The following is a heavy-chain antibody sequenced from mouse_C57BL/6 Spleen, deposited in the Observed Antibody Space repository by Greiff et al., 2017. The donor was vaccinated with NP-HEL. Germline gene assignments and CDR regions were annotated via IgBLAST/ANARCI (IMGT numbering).Heavy chain of an antibody. V-gene: IGHV1-69*01. D-gene: IGHD1-1*01. Sequence: QVQLQQSGAELVMPGASVKLSCKASGYTFTSYWMHWVKQRPGQGLEWIGEIDPSDSYTNYNQKFKGKSTLTVDKSSSTAYMQLSSLTSEDSAVYYCARSGYYYGTPYYFDCWGQGITLTVSS. J-gene: IGHJ2*01. CDR2: IDPSDSYT. CDR1: GYTFTSYW. CDR3: ARSGYYYGTPYYFDC.